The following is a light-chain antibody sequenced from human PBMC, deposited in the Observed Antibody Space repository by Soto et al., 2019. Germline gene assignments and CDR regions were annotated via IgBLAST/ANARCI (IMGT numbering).Light chain of an antibody. V-gene: IGKV3-20*01. CDR1: QSVSSSY. J-gene: IGKJ2*01. CDR3: KQYGSSPYT. CDR2: GAS. Sequence: EIVLTQSPGTLSLSPRERATLSCRASQSVSSSYLAWYQQKPGQAPRLLIYGASSRATGIPDRFSGSGSGTDFTLTISRLDHEDFAVYYCKQYGSSPYTFGQGTKLEIK.